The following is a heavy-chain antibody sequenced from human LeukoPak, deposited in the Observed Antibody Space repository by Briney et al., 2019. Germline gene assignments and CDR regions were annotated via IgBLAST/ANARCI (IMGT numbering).Heavy chain of an antibody. CDR3: AKDAAGVTGY. V-gene: IGHV3-30*18. J-gene: IGHJ4*02. CDR2: ISYDGSNK. D-gene: IGHD2-8*02. CDR1: GFTFSSYG. Sequence: PGGSLRLSCAASGFTFSSYGMHWVRQAPGKGLEWVAVISYDGSNKYYADSVKGRFTISRDNSKYTLYLQMNSLRAEDTAVYYCAKDAAGVTGYWGQGTLVTVSS.